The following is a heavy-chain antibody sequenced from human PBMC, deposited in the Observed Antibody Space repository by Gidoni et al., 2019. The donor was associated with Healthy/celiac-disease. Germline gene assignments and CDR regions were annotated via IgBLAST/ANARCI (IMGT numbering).Heavy chain of an antibody. Sequence: QLQLQESGPGLVKPSETLSLTCTVSGGSISSSSYYWGWIRQPPGKGLEWIGSIYYSGSTYYNPSLKSRVTISVDTSKNQFSLKLSSVTAADTAVYYCARRTHYYDSSGYCPRAFDIWGQGTMVTVSS. CDR3: ARRTHYYDSSGYCPRAFDI. V-gene: IGHV4-39*01. CDR1: GGSISSSSYY. CDR2: IYYSGST. D-gene: IGHD3-22*01. J-gene: IGHJ3*02.